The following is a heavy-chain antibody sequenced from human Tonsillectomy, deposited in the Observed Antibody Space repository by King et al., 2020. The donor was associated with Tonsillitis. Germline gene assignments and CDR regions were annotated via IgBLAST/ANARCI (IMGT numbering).Heavy chain of an antibody. J-gene: IGHJ4*02. D-gene: IGHD3-10*01. V-gene: IGHV4-59*01. CDR2: ISYSGST. CDR1: GGSISSYY. Sequence: QLQESGPGLVKPSETLSLTCTVSGGSISSYYWSWIRQPPGKGLEWIGYISYSGSTYYNPSLKSRVAISVDTSKNQFSLKLSSLTAADTAVYHCARGRGISPWGGSGTSYFDYWGQGTLVTVSS. CDR3: ARGRGISPWGGSGTSYFDY.